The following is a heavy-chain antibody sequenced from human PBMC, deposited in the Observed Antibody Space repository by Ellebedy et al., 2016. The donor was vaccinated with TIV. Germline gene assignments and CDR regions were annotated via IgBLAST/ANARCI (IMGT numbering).Heavy chain of an antibody. CDR3: ARDVATVTHRDAFDI. CDR1: GGSVSSGSYY. D-gene: IGHD4-17*01. Sequence: SETLSLTXTVSGGSVSSGSYYWSWIRQPPGKGLEWIGYIYYSGSTYYNPSLKSRVTISVDTSKNQFSLKLSSVTAADTAVYYCARDVATVTHRDAFDIWGQGTMVTVSS. J-gene: IGHJ3*02. V-gene: IGHV4-61*01. CDR2: IYYSGST.